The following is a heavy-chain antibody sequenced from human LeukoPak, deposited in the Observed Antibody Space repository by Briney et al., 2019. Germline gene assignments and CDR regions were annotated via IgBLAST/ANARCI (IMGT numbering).Heavy chain of an antibody. CDR3: ARHISAGQWELPFDY. D-gene: IGHD1-26*01. J-gene: IGHJ4*02. V-gene: IGHV5-51*01. CDR2: IYPGDSDT. Sequence: GESLKISCKGSGYSFTSYWIGWVRQMPGKGLEWMGIIYPGDSDTRYSPSFQGQVTISADKSISTAYLQWSSLKASDTAMYYCARHISAGQWELPFDYWGQGTLVTVSS. CDR1: GYSFTSYW.